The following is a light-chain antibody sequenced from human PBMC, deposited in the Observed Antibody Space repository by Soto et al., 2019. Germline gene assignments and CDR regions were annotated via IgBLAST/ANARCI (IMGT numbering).Light chain of an antibody. V-gene: IGKV3-20*01. CDR1: QIVRNNY. CDR2: DAS. J-gene: IGKJ4*01. Sequence: ELALAHSPGTLSLSPLERATLXGMTSQIVRNNYLAWYQQKPGQAPRLLIYDASSRATGIPDRFSGGGSGTDFTLTISRLEPEDFAVYYCQQFSSYPLTFGGGTKVDI. CDR3: QQFSSYPLT.